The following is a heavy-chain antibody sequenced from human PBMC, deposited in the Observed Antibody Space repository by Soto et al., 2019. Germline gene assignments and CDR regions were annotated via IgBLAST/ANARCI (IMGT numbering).Heavy chain of an antibody. D-gene: IGHD6-6*01. Sequence: PSETLSLTCTVSGGSISSGGYYWSWIRQHPGKGLEWIGYIYYSGSTYYNPSLKSRVTISVDTSKNQFSLKLSSVTAADTAVYYCARADEYSSSRAFDYWGQGTLVTVSS. J-gene: IGHJ4*02. V-gene: IGHV4-31*03. CDR3: ARADEYSSSRAFDY. CDR1: GGSISSGGYY. CDR2: IYYSGST.